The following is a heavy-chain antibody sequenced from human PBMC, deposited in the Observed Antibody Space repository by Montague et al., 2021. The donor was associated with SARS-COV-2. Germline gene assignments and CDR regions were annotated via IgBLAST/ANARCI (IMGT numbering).Heavy chain of an antibody. Sequence: SLRLSCAASGFTVSSYSLNWVRQAPGKGLEWVSYISSSSTIYYAYSVXXLFTISRDNAKNSLYLQMNSLRAEDTAVYYCARDLRWGYYDILTGYYRPLDYWGQGTLVTVSS. CDR3: ARDLRWGYYDILTGYYRPLDY. J-gene: IGHJ4*01. V-gene: IGHV3-48*04. CDR2: ISSSSTI. CDR1: GFTVSSYS. D-gene: IGHD3-9*01.